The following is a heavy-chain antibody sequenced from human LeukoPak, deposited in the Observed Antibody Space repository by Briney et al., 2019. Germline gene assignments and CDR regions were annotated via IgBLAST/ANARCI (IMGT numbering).Heavy chain of an antibody. J-gene: IGHJ5*02. D-gene: IGHD6-13*01. V-gene: IGHV1-8*03. CDR3: ARGGVPGSSSWKPRWVGFDP. CDR1: GYTFTSYD. CDR2: RNPNSGST. Sequence: ASVKVSCKASGYTFTSYDINWVRQATGQGLEWRGWRNPNSGSTGYAQKFQGRVTITRNTSISTAYMELSSLRSEDTAVYYCARGGVPGSSSWKPRWVGFDPWGQGTLVTVSS.